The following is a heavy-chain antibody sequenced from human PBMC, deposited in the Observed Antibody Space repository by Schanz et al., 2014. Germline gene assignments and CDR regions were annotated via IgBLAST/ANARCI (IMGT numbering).Heavy chain of an antibody. J-gene: IGHJ4*02. CDR1: GFTFSSYA. CDR2: ISNDGSIK. D-gene: IGHD1-20*01. CDR3: ASASGYNDDGTDFDF. V-gene: IGHV3-30-3*01. Sequence: QVQLLQSGGGVVQPGRSLRLSCAASGFTFSSYAMHWVRQAPGKGLEWVALISNDGSIKYYADSVEGRFTISRDNSRNTLYLQMNSLRTEDTAVYCDASASGYNDDGTDFDFWGQGTLVTVSS.